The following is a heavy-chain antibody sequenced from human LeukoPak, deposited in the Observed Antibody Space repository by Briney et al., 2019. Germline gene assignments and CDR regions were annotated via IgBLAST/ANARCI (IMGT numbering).Heavy chain of an antibody. CDR3: VRASVEMATYFDY. V-gene: IGHV4-30-2*01. D-gene: IGHD5-12*01. Sequence: PSETLSLTCAVSGGSISSGGYSWSWIRQPPGKGLEWIGYIYHSGSTYYNPSLKSRVTISVDRSKNQFSLKLSSVTAADTAVYYCVRASVEMATYFDYWGQGTLVTVSS. J-gene: IGHJ4*02. CDR1: GGSISSGGYS. CDR2: IYHSGST.